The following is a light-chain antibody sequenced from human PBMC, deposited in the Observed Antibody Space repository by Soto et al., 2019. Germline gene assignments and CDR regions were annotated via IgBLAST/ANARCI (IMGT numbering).Light chain of an antibody. CDR1: QSVRSY. Sequence: EIVLTQSPATLSLSPGERATLSCRASQSVRSYLAWYQQKPGQAPRLLIYDASNRATDIPARFSGSGSGTDFTLTISSLQPEDFATYYCQQSYSTPTFGQGTKVDIK. CDR3: QQSYSTPT. CDR2: DAS. J-gene: IGKJ1*01. V-gene: IGKV3-11*01.